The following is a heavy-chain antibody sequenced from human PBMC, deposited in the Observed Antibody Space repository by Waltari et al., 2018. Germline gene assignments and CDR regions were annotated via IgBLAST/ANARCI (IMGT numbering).Heavy chain of an antibody. D-gene: IGHD3-22*01. CDR2: ISSSSSTI. Sequence: EVQLVESGGGLVQPGGSLRLSCAASGFTFSSYSMNWVRQAPGKGLEWVSYISSSSSTIYYADSVKGRFTISRDNAKNSLYLQMNSLRAEYTAVYYCASSTYYYDSSGYTFDYWGQGTLVTVSS. CDR3: ASSTYYYDSSGYTFDY. CDR1: GFTFSSYS. J-gene: IGHJ4*02. V-gene: IGHV3-48*01.